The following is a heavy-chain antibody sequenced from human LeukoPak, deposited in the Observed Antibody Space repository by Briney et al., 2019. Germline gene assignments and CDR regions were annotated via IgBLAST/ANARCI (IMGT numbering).Heavy chain of an antibody. D-gene: IGHD6-13*01. J-gene: IGHJ5*02. CDR1: GFPFSEYS. V-gene: IGHV3-11*05. CDR3: AKGNIAAAPPDWFDP. Sequence: PGGSMRLSCAASGFPFSEYSMNWVRQAPGKGLEWISYIAISSGNTKYADSVKGRFTISRDNSKNTLYLQMNSLRAEDTAVYYCAKGNIAAAPPDWFDPWGQGNLVTVSS. CDR2: IAISSGNT.